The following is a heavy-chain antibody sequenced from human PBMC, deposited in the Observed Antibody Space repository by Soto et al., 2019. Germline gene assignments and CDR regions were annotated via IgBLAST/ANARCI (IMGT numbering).Heavy chain of an antibody. D-gene: IGHD6-6*01. CDR1: GGSISSYY. Sequence: PSETLSLTCTVSGGSISSYYWSWIRQPPGKGLEWIGYIYYSGSTNYNPSLKSRVTISVDTSKNQFSLKLSSVTAADTAVYYCARRIAARLAGDWFDPWGQGTLVTVSS. J-gene: IGHJ5*02. CDR2: IYYSGST. V-gene: IGHV4-59*01. CDR3: ARRIAARLAGDWFDP.